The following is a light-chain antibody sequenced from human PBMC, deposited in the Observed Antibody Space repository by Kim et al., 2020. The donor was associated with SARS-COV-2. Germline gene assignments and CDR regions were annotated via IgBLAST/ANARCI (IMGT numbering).Light chain of an antibody. CDR1: QRISSTY. Sequence: LSPGERSTLSCRASQRISSTYLAGYQHKPDRAPRLLIHGASSRATGIPDRFSGSWSGTDFTLTISRLEPEDFAVYYCQQYDRSPNTFGQGTKLEI. J-gene: IGKJ2*01. CDR2: GAS. CDR3: QQYDRSPNT. V-gene: IGKV3-20*01.